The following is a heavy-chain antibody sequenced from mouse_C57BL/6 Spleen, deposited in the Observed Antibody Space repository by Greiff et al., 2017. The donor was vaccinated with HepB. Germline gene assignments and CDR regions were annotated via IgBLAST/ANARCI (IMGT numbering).Heavy chain of an antibody. V-gene: IGHV1-42*01. CDR3: ARKGVVATGDY. CDR2: INPSTGGT. D-gene: IGHD1-1*01. J-gene: IGHJ2*01. CDR1: GYSFTGYY. Sequence: EVQLQQSGPELVKPGASVKISCKASGYSFTGYYMNWVKQSPEKSLEWIGEINPSTGGTTYNQKFKAKATLTVDKSSSTAYMQLKSLTSEDSAVYYCARKGVVATGDYWGQGTTLTVSS.